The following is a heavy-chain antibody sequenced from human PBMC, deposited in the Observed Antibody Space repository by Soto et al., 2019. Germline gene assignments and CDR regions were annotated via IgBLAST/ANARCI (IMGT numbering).Heavy chain of an antibody. D-gene: IGHD2-2*01. CDR1: GFAFSSYG. CDR2: ISSFNGT. V-gene: IGHV1-18*01. Sequence: QGQLVQSGAEVKKSGAAVRVSCRASGFAFSSYGINWVRQAPGQGLEWMGRISSFNGTRYAQKFQGRVTMTTDTPPATAYLELRGLKSDDTAVYYCARDLRGFCTSGNCYGDFDYWGQGTLITVSS. J-gene: IGHJ4*02. CDR3: ARDLRGFCTSGNCYGDFDY.